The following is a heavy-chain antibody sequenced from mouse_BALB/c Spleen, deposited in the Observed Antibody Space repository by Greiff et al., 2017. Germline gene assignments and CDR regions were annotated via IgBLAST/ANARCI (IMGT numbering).Heavy chain of an antibody. CDR3: ARGNWAWFAY. V-gene: IGHV5-4*02. CDR1: GFTFSDYY. D-gene: IGHD4-1*02. CDR2: ISDGGSYT. Sequence: EVQVVESGGGLVKPGGSLKLSCAASGFTFSDYYMYWVRQTPEKRLEWVATISDGGSYTYYPDSVKGRFTISRDNAKNNLYLQMSSLKSEDTAMYYCARGNWAWFAYWGQGTLVTVSA. J-gene: IGHJ3*01.